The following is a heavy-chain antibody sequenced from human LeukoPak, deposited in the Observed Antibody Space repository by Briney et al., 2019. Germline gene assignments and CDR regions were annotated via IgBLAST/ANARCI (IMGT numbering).Heavy chain of an antibody. CDR1: GFTFSSYS. V-gene: IGHV3-21*04. J-gene: IGHJ5*02. CDR2: ISSSSTYR. CDR3: ARHNWFDP. Sequence: PGGSLRLSCAASGFTFSSYSMSWVRQAPGKGLEWVSSISSSSTYRYYAASVRGRFTISRDNAKNSLYLQMNSLRAEDTAVYYCARHNWFDPWGQGTLVTVSS.